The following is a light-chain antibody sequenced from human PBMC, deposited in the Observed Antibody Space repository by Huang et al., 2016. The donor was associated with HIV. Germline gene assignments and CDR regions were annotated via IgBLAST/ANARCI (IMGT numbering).Light chain of an antibody. CDR1: QGVSRN. CDR2: GAF. CDR3: QQYNDWRT. Sequence: EIVMTQSPATLSLSPGARATLSCRASQGVSRNLAWYQQKPGQAPRLLIYGAFTRANGVPDRFSGSGSGTDFRLTISSLQPEDFGLYYCQQYNDWRTFGPGTKVEI. J-gene: IGKJ1*01. V-gene: IGKV3-15*01.